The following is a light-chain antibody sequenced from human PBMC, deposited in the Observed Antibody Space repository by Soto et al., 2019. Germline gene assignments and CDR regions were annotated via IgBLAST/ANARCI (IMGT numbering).Light chain of an antibody. J-gene: IGLJ1*01. V-gene: IGLV1-47*03. CDR1: SSNIGSNY. CDR2: RNN. CDR3: AAWDDSLSGYV. Sequence: QSVLTQPPSASGTPGQRVTISCSGSSSNIGSNYAYWYQQLPGTAPKLLIYRNNQRPSGVPDRFSGSKSGTSASLVISGLWSEDEADYYCAAWDDSLSGYVFGTGTKLTVL.